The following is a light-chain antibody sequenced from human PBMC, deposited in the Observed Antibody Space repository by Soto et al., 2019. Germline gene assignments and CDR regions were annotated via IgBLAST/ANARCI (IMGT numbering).Light chain of an antibody. CDR2: EVS. J-gene: IGLJ1*01. Sequence: QSALTQPRSVSGSPGQSVAISCTGTSRDVDAYDFVSWYQHHPGKAPKLIISEVSKRPSGVSHRFSGSKSGNTASLTISGLQAEDEADYFCCSFAGSFYVFGTGTKLTVL. CDR3: CSFAGSFYV. CDR1: SRDVDAYDF. V-gene: IGLV2-11*01.